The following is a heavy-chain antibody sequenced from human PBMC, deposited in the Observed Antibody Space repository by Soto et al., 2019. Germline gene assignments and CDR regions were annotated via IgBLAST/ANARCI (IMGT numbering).Heavy chain of an antibody. CDR1: GGTFSSYA. Sequence: QVQLVQSGAEVKKPGSSVKVSCKASGGTFSSYAISWVRQAPGQGLEWMGGIIPIFGTANHAQKFQGRGTITADASAPAAYMELSSLRSEDTTVCYWARGRPYSGCDFGGDDAFDSWGQGTMVTVSS. D-gene: IGHD5-12*01. CDR2: IIPIFGTA. J-gene: IGHJ3*02. CDR3: ARGRPYSGCDFGGDDAFDS. V-gene: IGHV1-69*12.